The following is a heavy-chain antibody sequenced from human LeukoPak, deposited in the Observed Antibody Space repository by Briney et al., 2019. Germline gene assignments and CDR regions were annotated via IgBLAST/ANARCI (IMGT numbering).Heavy chain of an antibody. V-gene: IGHV4-30-4*01. Sequence: SETLSLTCTVSGGSISSGDYYWSWIRQPPGKGLEWIGYIYYSGSTYYNPSLKSRVTISVDTSKNQFSLKLSSVTAADTAVYYCARTTVTSHFDYWGQGTLVTVSS. CDR1: GGSISSGDYY. CDR2: IYYSGST. J-gene: IGHJ4*02. D-gene: IGHD4-17*01. CDR3: ARTTVTSHFDY.